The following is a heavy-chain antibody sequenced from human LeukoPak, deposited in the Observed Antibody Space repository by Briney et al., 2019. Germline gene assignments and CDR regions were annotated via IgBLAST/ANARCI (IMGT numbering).Heavy chain of an antibody. CDR2: IIPIFGTA. J-gene: IGHJ4*02. Sequence: SVTVSCKASGGTFSSYAISWVRQAPGQGLEWMGGIIPIFGTANYAQKFQGRVTITADKSTSTAYMELSSLRSEDTAVYYCARTPYDYDILTGYYGGFDYWGQGTLVTVSS. V-gene: IGHV1-69*06. CDR1: GGTFSSYA. CDR3: ARTPYDYDILTGYYGGFDY. D-gene: IGHD3-9*01.